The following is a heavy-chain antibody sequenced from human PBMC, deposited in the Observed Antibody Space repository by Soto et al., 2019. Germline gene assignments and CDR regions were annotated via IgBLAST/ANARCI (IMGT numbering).Heavy chain of an antibody. J-gene: IGHJ4*02. D-gene: IGHD4-17*01. CDR3: AKDATVDY. V-gene: IGHV3-30*18. Sequence: QVQLVESGGGVVQPGRSLRLSCAASGFTFSSYGMHWVRQAPGTGLEWVAVISYDGSNKYYADSVKGRFTISRDNSKNTLYLQMNSLRAEDTAVYYCAKDATVDYWGQGTLVTVSS. CDR1: GFTFSSYG. CDR2: ISYDGSNK.